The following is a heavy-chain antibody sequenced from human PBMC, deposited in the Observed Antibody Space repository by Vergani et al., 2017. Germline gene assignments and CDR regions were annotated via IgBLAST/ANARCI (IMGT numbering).Heavy chain of an antibody. V-gene: IGHV4-34*01. Sequence: QVQLQQWGAGLLKPSETLSLTCAVYGGSFSGYYWSWIRQPPGKGLEWIGEINHSGSTNYNPSLKSRVTISVDTSKNSLYLQMNSLRAEDTAVYYCARDSSITIFGVATPPDAFDIWGQGTMVTVSS. CDR1: GGSFSGYY. J-gene: IGHJ3*02. CDR2: INHSGST. CDR3: ARDSSITIFGVATPPDAFDI. D-gene: IGHD3-3*01.